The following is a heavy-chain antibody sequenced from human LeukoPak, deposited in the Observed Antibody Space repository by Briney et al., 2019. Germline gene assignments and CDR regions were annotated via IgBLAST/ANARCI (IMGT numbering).Heavy chain of an antibody. V-gene: IGHV4-39*07. D-gene: IGHD4-17*01. Sequence: SETLSLTCTVSGGLTGNGTYYWGWIRQPPGKGLEWIGSHYYNGNTYYNPSLKSRVTISVDTSKNQFSLKLSSVTAADTAVYYCARGEGPTPDYWGQGTLVTVSS. CDR1: GGLTGNGTYY. CDR3: ARGEGPTPDY. CDR2: HYYNGNT. J-gene: IGHJ4*02.